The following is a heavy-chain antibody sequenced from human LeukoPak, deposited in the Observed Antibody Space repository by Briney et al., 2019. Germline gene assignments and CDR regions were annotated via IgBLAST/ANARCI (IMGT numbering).Heavy chain of an antibody. CDR2: FDPEDGET. J-gene: IGHJ4*02. CDR3: ATEGYSSGGFDY. D-gene: IGHD6-19*01. CDR1: GYTLTELS. Sequence: ASVKVSCKVSGYTLTELSMHWVRQAPGKGLEWMGGFDPEDGETIYAQKFQGRVTMTEDTSTDTAYMELSSLGSEDTAVYYCATEGYSSGGFDYWGQGTLVTVSS. V-gene: IGHV1-24*01.